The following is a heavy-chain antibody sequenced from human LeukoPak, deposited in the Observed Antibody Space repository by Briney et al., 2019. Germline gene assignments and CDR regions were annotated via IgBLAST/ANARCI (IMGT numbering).Heavy chain of an antibody. CDR1: GFTFSGSA. D-gene: IGHD2-8*01. Sequence: GGSLKLSCAASGFTFSGSAMHWVRQASGKGLEWVGRIRSKANSYATAYAASVKGRFTISRDDSKNTAYLQMNSLKTEDTAVYYCTTPVLNVNGGYWGQGTLVTVSS. V-gene: IGHV3-73*01. CDR3: TTPVLNVNGGY. J-gene: IGHJ4*02. CDR2: IRSKANSYAT.